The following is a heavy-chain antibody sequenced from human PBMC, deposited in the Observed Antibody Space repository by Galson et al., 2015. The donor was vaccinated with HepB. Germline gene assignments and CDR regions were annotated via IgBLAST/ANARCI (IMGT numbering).Heavy chain of an antibody. Sequence: SLRLSCAASGFTLSSHWMHWVRRAPERGLEWVSVIYSDGRTYYADSVKGRFAISRDSSKNTVFLQMNSLRAEDTAVYYCARGSCSGGVCYSDYNWLDPWGQGTLVTVSS. CDR1: GFTLSSHW. V-gene: IGHV3-53*01. J-gene: IGHJ5*02. CDR2: IYSDGRT. D-gene: IGHD2-15*01. CDR3: ARGSCSGGVCYSDYNWLDP.